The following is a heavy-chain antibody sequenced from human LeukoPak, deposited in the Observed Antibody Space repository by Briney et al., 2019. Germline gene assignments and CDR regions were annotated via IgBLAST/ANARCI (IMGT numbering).Heavy chain of an antibody. J-gene: IGHJ4*02. Sequence: SETLSLTCTVSGGSISSSSYYWGWIRQPPGKGLEWTGSIYYSGSTYYNPSLKSRVTISVDTSKNQFSLKLSSVIAADTAVYYCARSTYYYGSGRQRVFDYWGQGTLVTVSS. CDR1: GGSISSSSYY. V-gene: IGHV4-39*01. D-gene: IGHD3-10*01. CDR3: ARSTYYYGSGRQRVFDY. CDR2: IYYSGST.